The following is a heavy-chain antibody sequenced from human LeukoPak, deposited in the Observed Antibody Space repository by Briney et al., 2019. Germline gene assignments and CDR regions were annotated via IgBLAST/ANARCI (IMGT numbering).Heavy chain of an antibody. CDR2: ISSSSSYI. J-gene: IGHJ5*02. V-gene: IGHV3-21*01. CDR1: GFTFSSYS. CDR3: ARDRVPAARRGNSFDP. D-gene: IGHD2-2*01. Sequence: GGSLRLSCAASGFTFSSYSMNWVRQAPGKGLEWVPSISSSSSYIYYADSVKGRFTISRDNAKNSLYLQMNSLRAEDTAVYYCARDRVPAARRGNSFDPWGQGTLVTVSS.